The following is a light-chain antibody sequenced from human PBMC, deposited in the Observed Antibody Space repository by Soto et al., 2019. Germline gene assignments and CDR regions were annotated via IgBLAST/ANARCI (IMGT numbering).Light chain of an antibody. V-gene: IGKV3-11*01. CDR1: QSVSRF. CDR2: DAS. Sequence: EVVLTQSPDTLSLSPGERATRSCRASQSVSRFLAWYQQKPGQAPRLLIYDASNRATGIPARFSGSGSGTDFTLTISSLEPEDFAVYYCQHRSSWPGAFGTGTKVDIK. CDR3: QHRSSWPGA. J-gene: IGKJ3*01.